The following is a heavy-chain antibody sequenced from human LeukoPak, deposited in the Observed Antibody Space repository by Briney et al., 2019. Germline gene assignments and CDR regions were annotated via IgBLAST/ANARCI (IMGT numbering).Heavy chain of an antibody. CDR2: TYYRSKWYN. D-gene: IGHD3-16*02. CDR3: ARHHLYYVWGSYRQNWFDP. J-gene: IGHJ5*02. CDR1: GDSASSNSAA. V-gene: IGHV6-1*01. Sequence: SQTLSLTCAISGDSASSNSAAWNWIRQSPSRGLEWLGRTYYRSKWYNDYAVSVKSRITINPDTSKNQFSLKLSSVTAADTAVYYCARHHLYYVWGSYRQNWFDPWGQGTLVTVSS.